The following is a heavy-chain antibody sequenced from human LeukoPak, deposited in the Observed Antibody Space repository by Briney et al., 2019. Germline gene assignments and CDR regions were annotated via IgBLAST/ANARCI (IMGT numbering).Heavy chain of an antibody. CDR2: LDYSGST. J-gene: IGHJ4*02. CDR3: ARHYYGSENYYFDF. D-gene: IGHD3-10*01. V-gene: IGHV4-59*01. Sequence: SETLSLTCTVSGGSISSYYWSWIRQPPGKGLEWIGYLDYSGSTNYNPSLKSRVTISVDTSKNQFSLKVSSVTAADTAVYYCARHYYGSENYYFDFWGQGTLVTVSS. CDR1: GGSISSYY.